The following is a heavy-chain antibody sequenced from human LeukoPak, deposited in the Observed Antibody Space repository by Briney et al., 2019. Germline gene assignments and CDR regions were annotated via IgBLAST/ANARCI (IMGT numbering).Heavy chain of an antibody. J-gene: IGHJ4*02. CDR3: ARGPHTAMVGY. CDR1: GGSISSYY. Sequence: SQTLSLTCTVSGGSISSYYWSWIRQPPGKGLEWIGYIYYSGSTNYNPSLKSRVTISVDTSKNQFSLKLSSVTAADTAVYYCARGPHTAMVGYWGQGTLVTLS. V-gene: IGHV4-59*01. D-gene: IGHD5-18*01. CDR2: IYYSGST.